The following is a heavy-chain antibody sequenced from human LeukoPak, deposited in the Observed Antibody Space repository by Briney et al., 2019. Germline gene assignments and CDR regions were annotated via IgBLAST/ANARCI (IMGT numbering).Heavy chain of an antibody. CDR1: GGTFSIYT. D-gene: IGHD3-3*01. Sequence: ASVKVSCKASGGTFSIYTISWVRQAPGQGLEWMGRIIPILGIANYAQKFQGRVTITADKSTSTAYMELSSLRSEDTAVYYCARDYYDFWSGHPNYFDYWGQGTLVTVSS. J-gene: IGHJ4*02. CDR3: ARDYYDFWSGHPNYFDY. CDR2: IIPILGIA. V-gene: IGHV1-69*04.